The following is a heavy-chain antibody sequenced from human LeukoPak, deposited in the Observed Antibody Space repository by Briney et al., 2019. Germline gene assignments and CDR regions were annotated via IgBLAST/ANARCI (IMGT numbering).Heavy chain of an antibody. V-gene: IGHV3-7*04. CDR1: GFTFSNAY. J-gene: IGHJ4*02. CDR2: IKQDGSKK. Sequence: GGSLRLSCAASGFTFSNAYMNWVSQAPGKGLEWVANIKQDGSKKSYVDSVKGRFTISRDNAKNSLYLQMNSLRAEDTAIYYCTRVGYIDEGIDYWGQGTLVTVSS. D-gene: IGHD5-24*01. CDR3: TRVGYIDEGIDY.